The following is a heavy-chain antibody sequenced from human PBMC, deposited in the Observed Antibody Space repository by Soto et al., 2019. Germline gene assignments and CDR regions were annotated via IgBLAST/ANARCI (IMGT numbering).Heavy chain of an antibody. J-gene: IGHJ6*02. CDR2: ISSSSSTI. CDR3: AREYYDFWSGYYTAYYGMDV. Sequence: GALRLSCAASGFTFSSYSMNWVRQAPGKGLEWVSYISSSSSTIYYADSVKGRFTISRDNAKNSLYLQMNSLRDEDTAVYYCAREYYDFWSGYYTAYYGMDVWGQGTTVTVSS. V-gene: IGHV3-48*02. CDR1: GFTFSSYS. D-gene: IGHD3-3*01.